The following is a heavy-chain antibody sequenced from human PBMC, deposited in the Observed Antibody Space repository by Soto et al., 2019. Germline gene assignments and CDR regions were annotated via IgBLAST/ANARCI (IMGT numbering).Heavy chain of an antibody. Sequence: EVQLVESGGGLVQPGGSLRLSCAASGFTVSSNYMNWVRQAPGKGLEWVSVIYSGDSTYYADSVKGRFTISRHNSKNTLYLQMNSLRAEHTAVYYCASQTVAGSNALDDWGQGNLVTVFS. CDR3: ASQTVAGSNALDD. D-gene: IGHD6-19*01. CDR1: GFTVSSNY. CDR2: IYSGDST. V-gene: IGHV3-53*04. J-gene: IGHJ4*02.